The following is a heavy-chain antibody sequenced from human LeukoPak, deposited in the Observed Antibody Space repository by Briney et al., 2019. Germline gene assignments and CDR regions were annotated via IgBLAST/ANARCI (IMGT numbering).Heavy chain of an antibody. CDR3: ARRYRLDYYYYYGMDV. D-gene: IGHD5-18*01. J-gene: IGHJ6*02. Sequence: ASVKVSCKASGYTFTGYYMHWVRQAPGQGLEWMGWINPNSGGTNYAQEFQGRVTMTRDTSISTAYMELSRLRSDDTAVYYCARRYRLDYYYYYGMDVWGQGTTVTVSS. CDR1: GYTFTGYY. CDR2: INPNSGGT. V-gene: IGHV1-2*02.